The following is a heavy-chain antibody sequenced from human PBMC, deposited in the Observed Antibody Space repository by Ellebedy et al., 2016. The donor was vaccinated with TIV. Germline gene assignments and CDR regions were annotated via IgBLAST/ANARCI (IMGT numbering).Heavy chain of an antibody. Sequence: GGSLRLXCAASGFIFSDYYMTWIRQAQGKGLEWVAYISSRGALYYAESVMGRFTISRDNAKNSLYLQMNNLRAEDTAVYYCATDYPGPQNVFDMWGQGTMVTVSS. CDR2: ISSRGAL. CDR1: GFIFSDYY. D-gene: IGHD4/OR15-4a*01. J-gene: IGHJ3*02. CDR3: ATDYPGPQNVFDM. V-gene: IGHV3-11*01.